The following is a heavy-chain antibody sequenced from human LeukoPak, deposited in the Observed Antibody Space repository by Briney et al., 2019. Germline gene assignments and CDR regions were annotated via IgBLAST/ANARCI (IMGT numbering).Heavy chain of an antibody. Sequence: GGSLRLSCAASGFTFSNAWMSWVRQAPGKGLEWVGRIKSKTDGGTTDYAAPVKGRFTISRDDSKNTLYLQMNSLKTEDTAVYYCTTVGSYYDSSGYHDYYYYYMDVWGKGTTVTVSS. V-gene: IGHV3-15*01. CDR3: TTVGSYYDSSGYHDYYYYYMDV. CDR1: GFTFSNAW. D-gene: IGHD3-22*01. J-gene: IGHJ6*03. CDR2: IKSKTDGGTT.